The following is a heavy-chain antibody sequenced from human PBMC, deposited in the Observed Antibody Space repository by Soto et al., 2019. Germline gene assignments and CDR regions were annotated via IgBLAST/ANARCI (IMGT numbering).Heavy chain of an antibody. CDR1: GFTFSSYS. V-gene: IGHV3-21*01. Sequence: EVQLVESGGGLVKPGGSLRLSCAASGFTFSSYSMNWVRQAPGKGLEWVSCISSTSSYINYADSVKGRFTISGDNAKNSLYLQVNSLRAEDTAVYYCARDSRRMTTIHMDAFDIWGQGTMVIVTS. J-gene: IGHJ3*02. D-gene: IGHD4-4*01. CDR2: ISSTSSYI. CDR3: ARDSRRMTTIHMDAFDI.